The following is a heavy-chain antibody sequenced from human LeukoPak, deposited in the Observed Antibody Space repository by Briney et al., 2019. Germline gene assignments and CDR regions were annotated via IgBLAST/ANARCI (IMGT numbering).Heavy chain of an antibody. V-gene: IGHV1-18*01. J-gene: IGHJ4*02. CDR3: ARDLRRSGSYLAY. Sequence: ASVKVSCKACGDTFTSYGISWVRQAPGQGLEWMGWTSPYNGNTNYAQKLQGRVTMTTDTSTSTAYMELRSLRPDDTAVYYCARDLRRSGSYLAYRGQGTLVTVSS. CDR1: GDTFTSYG. D-gene: IGHD1-26*01. CDR2: TSPYNGNT.